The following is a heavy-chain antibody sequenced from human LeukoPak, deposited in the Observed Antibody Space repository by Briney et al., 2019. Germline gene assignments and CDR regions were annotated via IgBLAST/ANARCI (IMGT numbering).Heavy chain of an antibody. CDR2: IYYSGST. V-gene: IGHV4-59*01. Sequence: PSETLSLTCTVSGGSISRYFWIWIRQPPGKGLEWIGYIYYSGSTNYNPSVKSRVTISLDTPKNQFSLRLSSVTAADTAVYFCARGAYCGANCYSYFDYWGQGTLVTVSS. D-gene: IGHD2-21*01. J-gene: IGHJ4*02. CDR1: GGSISRYF. CDR3: ARGAYCGANCYSYFDY.